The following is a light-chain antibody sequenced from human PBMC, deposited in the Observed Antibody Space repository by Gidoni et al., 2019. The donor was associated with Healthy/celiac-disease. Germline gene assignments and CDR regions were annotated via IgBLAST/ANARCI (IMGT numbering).Light chain of an antibody. CDR3: QSYDSSLSGSV. J-gene: IGLJ3*02. CDR1: SYNIGAGYD. Sequence: QSVLTQPPSVSGAPGHRVTISCTGSSYNIGAGYDVHWYQQLPGTATKLLIYGNSNRPSGVPDRFSGSKSGTSASLAITGLQAEDEADYYCQSYDSSLSGSVFGGGTKLTVL. CDR2: GNS. V-gene: IGLV1-40*01.